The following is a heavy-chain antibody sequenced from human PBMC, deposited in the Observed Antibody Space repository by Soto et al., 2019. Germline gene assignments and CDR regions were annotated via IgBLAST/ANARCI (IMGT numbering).Heavy chain of an antibody. CDR1: GGSISSSSYY. D-gene: IGHD1-20*01. CDR3: ARQEKGMYNWNHPLHTVKKRTGSHRPYYFDY. J-gene: IGHJ4*02. Sequence: SETLSLTCTVSGGSISSSSYYWGWIRQPPGKGLEWIGSIYYSGSTYYNPSLKSRVTISVDTSKNQFSLKLGSVTAADTAVYYCARQEKGMYNWNHPLHTVKKRTGSHRPYYFDYWGQGTLVTVSS. CDR2: IYYSGST. V-gene: IGHV4-39*01.